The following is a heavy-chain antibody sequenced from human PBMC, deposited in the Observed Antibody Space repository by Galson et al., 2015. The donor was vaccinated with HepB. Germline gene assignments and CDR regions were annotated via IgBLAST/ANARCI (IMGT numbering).Heavy chain of an antibody. CDR1: GYTFTSYT. Sequence: SVKVSCKASGYTFTSYTMNWMRQAPGQGLEWMGWINTNTGNPTFAQGFTGRFVFSLDTSVSTAHLQISSLKAEDTAVYYCARGIQGIINLRDQYYMDVWGKGTTVTVSS. CDR2: INTNTGNP. J-gene: IGHJ6*03. CDR3: ARGIQGIINLRDQYYMDV. D-gene: IGHD3-10*01. V-gene: IGHV7-4-1*02.